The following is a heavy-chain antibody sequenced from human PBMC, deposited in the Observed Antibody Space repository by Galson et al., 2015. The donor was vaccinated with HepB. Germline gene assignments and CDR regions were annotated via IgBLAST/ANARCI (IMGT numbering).Heavy chain of an antibody. CDR1: GFTFSDSY. CDR3: ARGHTIIPN. Sequence: SLRLSCAASGFTFSDSYMSWFRQAPGKGLEWVSYTSPGAIDTNYADSVKGRFTISRDNAKKSLYLQMNRLRDEDTAVYYCARGHTIIPNWGQGTLVTVSS. D-gene: IGHD3-22*01. J-gene: IGHJ4*01. CDR2: TSPGAIDT. V-gene: IGHV3-11*06.